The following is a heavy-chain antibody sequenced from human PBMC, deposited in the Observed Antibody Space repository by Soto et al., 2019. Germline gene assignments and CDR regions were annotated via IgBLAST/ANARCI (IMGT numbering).Heavy chain of an antibody. CDR3: AKDLSLYRGYSPFDY. CDR1: GFTFSSYG. D-gene: IGHD5-18*01. CDR2: ISYDGSNK. V-gene: IGHV3-30*18. Sequence: VQLVESGGGVVQPGRSLRLSCAASGFTFSSYGMHWVRQAPGKGLEWVAVISYDGSNKYYADSVKGRFTISRDNSKNTLYLQMNSLRAEDTAVYYCAKDLSLYRGYSPFDYWGQGTLVTVSS. J-gene: IGHJ4*02.